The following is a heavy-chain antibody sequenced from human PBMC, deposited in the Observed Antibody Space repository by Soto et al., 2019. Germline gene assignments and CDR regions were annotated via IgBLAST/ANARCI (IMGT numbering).Heavy chain of an antibody. CDR3: AKDWDLLRAFDL. D-gene: IGHD1-26*01. CDR1: EFTFSSYA. V-gene: IGHV3-23*01. Sequence: EVQLLESGGGLVQPGGSLRLSCAASEFTFSSYAMSWVRQAPGKGLEWVSGISASGGRTYYADSVKGRFTISRDNSRNTMYLQMNSLRVEDTAVYKCAKDWDLLRAFDLWGQGTMVTVSS. J-gene: IGHJ3*01. CDR2: ISASGGRT.